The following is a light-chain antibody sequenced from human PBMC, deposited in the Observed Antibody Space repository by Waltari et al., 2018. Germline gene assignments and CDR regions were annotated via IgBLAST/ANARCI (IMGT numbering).Light chain of an antibody. V-gene: IGKV4-1*01. CDR1: QSVLYGSNNKND. J-gene: IGKJ1*01. CDR2: WAS. Sequence: DIVMTQSPASLAVSLGERATINCKSSQSVLYGSNNKNDFTWYQQNPGQPPEVLISWASTRESGVPDRFSGSWTGTDFTLTISSLQAEDVALDYCQQYYSTPTWTFGQGTKVEIK. CDR3: QQYYSTPTWT.